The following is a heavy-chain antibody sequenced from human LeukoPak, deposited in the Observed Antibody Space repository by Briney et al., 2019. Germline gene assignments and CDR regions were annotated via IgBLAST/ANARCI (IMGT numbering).Heavy chain of an antibody. CDR3: ARAHSDDHAFDV. CDR2: IYAGDSDS. V-gene: IGHV5-51*01. J-gene: IGHJ3*01. D-gene: IGHD3-3*01. CDR1: GCTFTNDW. Sequence: GESLKISCKGSGCTFTNDWIGWVRQMPGKGLDWMGSIYAGDSDSRYSPSFQGQVTMSADKSISTAYLQWSSLKASDTAMYYCARAHSDDHAFDVWGQGTMVTVSS.